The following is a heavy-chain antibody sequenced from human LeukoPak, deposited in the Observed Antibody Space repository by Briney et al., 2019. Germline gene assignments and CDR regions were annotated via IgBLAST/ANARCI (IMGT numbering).Heavy chain of an antibody. J-gene: IGHJ5*02. CDR1: GGSISSGGYY. D-gene: IGHD2-15*01. CDR2: IYYSGST. Sequence: SQTLSLTCTVSGGSISSGGYYWSWIRQHPGKGLEWIGYIYYSGSTYYNPSLKSRVTISVDTSKNQFSLKLSSVTAADTAVYYCARARVVAAQYNWFDPWGQGTLVTVSS. CDR3: ARARVVAAQYNWFDP. V-gene: IGHV4-31*03.